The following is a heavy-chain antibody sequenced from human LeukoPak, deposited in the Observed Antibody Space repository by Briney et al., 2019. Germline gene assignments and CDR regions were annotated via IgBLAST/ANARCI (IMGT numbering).Heavy chain of an antibody. J-gene: IGHJ4*02. CDR2: IYSGGST. V-gene: IGHV3-53*01. CDR1: GFTVSSNY. Sequence: GGSLRLFCAASGFTVSSNYMSWVRQAPGKGLEWVSVIYSGGSTYYADSVKGRFTISRDNSKNTLYLQMNSLRAEDTAVYYCAREIRGYYDSSGPSGYWGQGTLVTVSS. CDR3: AREIRGYYDSSGPSGY. D-gene: IGHD3-22*01.